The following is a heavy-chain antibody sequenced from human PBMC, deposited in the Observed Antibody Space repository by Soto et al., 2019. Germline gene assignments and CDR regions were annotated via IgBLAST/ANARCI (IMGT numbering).Heavy chain of an antibody. J-gene: IGHJ4*02. V-gene: IGHV4-34*01. CDR1: GESFRGYY. Sequence: QVQLQQWGAGLLKPSETLTLTCAVYGESFRGYYWSWIRQPPGKGLEWIGEINHVGSTNYNPSLKSRVTISLDTSKNQFSLKLNSVTAADTAVYYCASGYGYNSRTFDFWGQGTLVTVSS. CDR3: ASGYGYNSRTFDF. CDR2: INHVGST. D-gene: IGHD5-12*01.